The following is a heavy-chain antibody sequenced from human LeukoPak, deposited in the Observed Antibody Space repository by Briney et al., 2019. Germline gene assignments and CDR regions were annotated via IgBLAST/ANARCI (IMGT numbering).Heavy chain of an antibody. CDR3: ARAVGDIVVVPAANAFDI. V-gene: IGHV4-34*01. Sequence: SETLSLTCAVYGGSFSGYYWGWIRQPPGKGLEWIGSIYYSGSTYYNPSLKSRVTISVDTSKNQFSLKLSSVTAADTAVYYCARAVGDIVVVPAANAFDIWGQGTMVTVSS. D-gene: IGHD2-2*01. CDR1: GGSFSGYY. J-gene: IGHJ3*02. CDR2: IYYSGST.